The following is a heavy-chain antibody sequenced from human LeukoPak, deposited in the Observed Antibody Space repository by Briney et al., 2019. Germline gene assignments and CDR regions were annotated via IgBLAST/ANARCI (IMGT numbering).Heavy chain of an antibody. CDR2: IYYSGST. J-gene: IGHJ4*02. CDR3: ARGGLWFGELLGGSFDY. D-gene: IGHD3-10*01. CDR1: GGSISSYY. Sequence: VKPSETLSLTCTVSGGSISSYYWSWIRQPPGKGLEWIGYIYYSGSTNYNPSLKSRVTISVDTSKNQFSLKLSSVPAADTAVYYCARGGLWFGELLGGSFDYWGQGTLVTVSS. V-gene: IGHV4-59*01.